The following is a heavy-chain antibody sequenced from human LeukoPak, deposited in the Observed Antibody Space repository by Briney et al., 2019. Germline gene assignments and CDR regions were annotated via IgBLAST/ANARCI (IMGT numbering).Heavy chain of an antibody. J-gene: IGHJ6*02. CDR3: AKDRCSSTSCYLGTPYYYGMDV. Sequence: GGSLSLSCAASGFTLSDYYMSWIRQAPGKGLEWVSYISSSISYTNYADSVKGRFTISRDNSKNTLYLQMNSLRAEDTAVYYCAKDRCSSTSCYLGTPYYYGMDVWGQGTTVTVSS. V-gene: IGHV3-11*06. CDR2: ISSSISYT. CDR1: GFTLSDYY. D-gene: IGHD2-2*01.